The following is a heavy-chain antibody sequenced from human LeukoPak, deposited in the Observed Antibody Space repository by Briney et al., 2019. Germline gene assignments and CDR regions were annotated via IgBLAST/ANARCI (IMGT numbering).Heavy chain of an antibody. Sequence: GGSLRLSCAASGFPFSSYAMNWVRQAPGKGLEWASVIAGSDGFTQYADSVKGRFTISRDNSKNTVYLQMNRLRVEDTALYYCVRSLDYWGQGTLVTVSS. V-gene: IGHV3-23*01. J-gene: IGHJ4*02. CDR2: IAGSDGFT. CDR1: GFPFSSYA. CDR3: VRSLDY.